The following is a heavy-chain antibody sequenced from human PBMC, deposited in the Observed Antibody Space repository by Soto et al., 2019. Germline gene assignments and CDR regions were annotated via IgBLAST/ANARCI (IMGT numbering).Heavy chain of an antibody. Sequence: GESLKISCKGSGYSFTTYWIGWVRQMPGKGLEWMGNIYPGDSDTRYSPSFQGQATFSADKSISTAYLQWSSLKASDTAMYYCARRFAMSSMTTFDYWGQGTLVTVSS. J-gene: IGHJ4*02. CDR1: GYSFTTYW. CDR2: IYPGDSDT. D-gene: IGHD4-17*01. CDR3: ARRFAMSSMTTFDY. V-gene: IGHV5-51*01.